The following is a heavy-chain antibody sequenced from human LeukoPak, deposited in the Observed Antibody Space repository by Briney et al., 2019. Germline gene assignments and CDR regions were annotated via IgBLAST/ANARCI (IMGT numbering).Heavy chain of an antibody. J-gene: IGHJ4*02. CDR2: ISAYNGNT. D-gene: IGHD3-22*01. V-gene: IGHV1-18*01. CDR3: ASSLFYYDSSGSLGY. Sequence: ASVKVSCKASGYTFTSYGISWVRQAPGQGLEWMGWISAYNGNTNYAQKLQGRVTMTTDTSTSTAYMELRSLRSDDTALYYCASSLFYYDSSGSLGYWGQGTLVTVSS. CDR1: GYTFTSYG.